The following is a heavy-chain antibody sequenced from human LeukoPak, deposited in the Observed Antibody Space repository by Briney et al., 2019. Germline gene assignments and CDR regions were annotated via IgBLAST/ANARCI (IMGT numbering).Heavy chain of an antibody. CDR3: AKERKDGYNYEDY. J-gene: IGHJ4*02. V-gene: IGHV3-23*01. D-gene: IGHD5-24*01. Sequence: GGSLRLSCAASGFTFTRYAMSWVRQAPGKGLEWVSAISGNSANTYYADSAKGRFTISRDNSRNTLYLQMNSLRAEDTAVYYCAKERKDGYNYEDYWGQGTLVTVSS. CDR1: GFTFTRYA. CDR2: ISGNSANT.